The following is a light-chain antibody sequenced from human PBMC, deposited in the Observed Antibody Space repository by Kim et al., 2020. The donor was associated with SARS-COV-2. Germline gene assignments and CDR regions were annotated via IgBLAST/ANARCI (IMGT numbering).Light chain of an antibody. V-gene: IGLV3-19*01. Sequence: SSELTQDPAVSVALGQTVRITCQGDTLRSYYSSWYQQKPGQAPILVFYGKNTRPSGIPDRFSGSSSGTTSSLTITGAQAEDEADYYCSSRDNYGNHVIFGGGTQLTVL. CDR3: SSRDNYGNHVI. CDR1: TLRSYY. J-gene: IGLJ2*01. CDR2: GKN.